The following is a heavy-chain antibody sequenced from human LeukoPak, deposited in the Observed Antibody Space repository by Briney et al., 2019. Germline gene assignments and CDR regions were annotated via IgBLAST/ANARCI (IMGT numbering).Heavy chain of an antibody. CDR1: GYTFTSYY. D-gene: IGHD2-15*01. CDR2: INPSGGST. CDR3: ARAATAYCSGGPSCTVSFFDY. J-gene: IGHJ4*02. V-gene: IGHV1-46*01. Sequence: ASVKVSCKASGYTFTSYYMHWVRQAPGQGLEWMGIINPSGGSTGHAQKFQGRVTMTRDTSTSTVYMELSSLRSEDTAVYYCARAATAYCSGGPSCTVSFFDYWGQGTLVTVSS.